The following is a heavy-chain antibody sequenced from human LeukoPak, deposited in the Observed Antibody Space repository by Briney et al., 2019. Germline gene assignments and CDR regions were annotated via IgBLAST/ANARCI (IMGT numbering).Heavy chain of an antibody. CDR1: GFTFSSYW. V-gene: IGHV3-74*01. CDR2: INSDGSST. J-gene: IGHJ4*02. D-gene: IGHD2-8*02. Sequence: GGSLGLSCAASGFTFSSYWMHWVRQAPGKGLVWVSRINSDGSSTSYADSVKGRFTISRDNAKNTLFLQMNSLRAEDTAVYTCAREGAVTGDFDYWGQGTLVTVSS. CDR3: AREGAVTGDFDY.